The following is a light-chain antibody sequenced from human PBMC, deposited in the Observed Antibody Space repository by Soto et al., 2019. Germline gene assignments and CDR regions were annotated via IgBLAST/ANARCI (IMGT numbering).Light chain of an antibody. CDR3: QKRSNSPPA. V-gene: IGKV3-11*01. CDR2: DAS. CDR1: QSVSSY. J-gene: IGKJ3*01. Sequence: EIVLTQSPATLSLSPGERATLSCRASQSVSSYLAWYQQKPGQAPRLLIYDASNRATGIPARFSGSGSGTDSPLTSSSLEPEDFADYYYQKRSNSPPAFGRGTKVDIK.